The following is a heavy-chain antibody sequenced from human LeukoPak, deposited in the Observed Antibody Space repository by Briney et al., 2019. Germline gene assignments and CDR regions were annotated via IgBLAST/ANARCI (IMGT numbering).Heavy chain of an antibody. CDR1: GFTVSSNY. V-gene: IGHV3-66*01. CDR3: ARDFPTYYYDSSGQTRSAFDI. J-gene: IGHJ3*02. Sequence: PGGSLRLSCAASGFTVSSNYMSWVGQAQGKGLGGAPVFYSGGSTYYADSVKGRFTISRDNSKNTLYLQMNSLRAEDTAVYYCARDFPTYYYDSSGQTRSAFDIWGQGTMVTVSS. D-gene: IGHD3-22*01. CDR2: FYSGGST.